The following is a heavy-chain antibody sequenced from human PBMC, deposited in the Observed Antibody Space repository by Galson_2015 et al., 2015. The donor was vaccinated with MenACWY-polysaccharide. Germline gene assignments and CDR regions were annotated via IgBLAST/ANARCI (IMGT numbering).Heavy chain of an antibody. CDR1: GFSFSSFQ. J-gene: IGHJ3*02. CDR2: ISSSGKSI. Sequence: SLRLSCAVPGFSFSSFQMNWVRQAPGKGLEWVSYISSSGKSIYYGDSVKGRFIISRDNAKNSLYLQMNSLRAEDTAIYYCARDGDHDDYTDALDIWGHGTMVTVSS. CDR3: ARDGDHDDYTDALDI. D-gene: IGHD4-11*01. V-gene: IGHV3-48*03.